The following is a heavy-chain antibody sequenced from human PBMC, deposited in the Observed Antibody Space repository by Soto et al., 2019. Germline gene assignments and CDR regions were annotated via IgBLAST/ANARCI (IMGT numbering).Heavy chain of an antibody. CDR3: AISQDRGGRTTFIY. D-gene: IGHD3-16*01. V-gene: IGHV3-9*01. CDR2: INWKSDI. CDR1: GFTFDDNA. Sequence: GGSLRLSCAVSGFTFDDNAMHWVRQAPEKGLEWVSGINWKSDISYADSGKGRFNISRDKAENSLYLQMNSLGAEDTALYYCAISQDRGGRTTFIYWGQGTQVTVSS. J-gene: IGHJ4*02.